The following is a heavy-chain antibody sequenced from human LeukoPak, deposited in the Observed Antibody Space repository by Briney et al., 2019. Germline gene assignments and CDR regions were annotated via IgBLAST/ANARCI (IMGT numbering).Heavy chain of an antibody. J-gene: IGHJ3*02. CDR3: AREGFGEFADM. CDR1: GFRFSSHD. V-gene: IGHV3-13*04. Sequence: GGSLRLSCATSGFRFSSHDMHWVRQAPGKGLEWVSAIGSGGCTYYADAVKGRFTISSETAKNSFYLQMKNLRDGDTAVCYCAREGFGEFADMWGKGQWSPSLQ. D-gene: IGHD3-10*01. CDR2: IGSGGCT.